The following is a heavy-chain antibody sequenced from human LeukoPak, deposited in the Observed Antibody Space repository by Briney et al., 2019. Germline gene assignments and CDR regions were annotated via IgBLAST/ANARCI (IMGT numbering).Heavy chain of an antibody. CDR1: GFTFSTYA. CDR2: ISGSGAGT. D-gene: IGHD2-21*01. CDR3: AKVITIKGYIDY. V-gene: IGHV3-23*01. J-gene: IGHJ4*02. Sequence: GGSLRLSCEASGFTFSTYAMTWVRQAPGKGLEWVSTISGSGAGTYYADSVKGRFTISRDNSKNTLYLQMNSLRAKDTAVYYCAKVITIKGYIDYWGQGTLVTVSS.